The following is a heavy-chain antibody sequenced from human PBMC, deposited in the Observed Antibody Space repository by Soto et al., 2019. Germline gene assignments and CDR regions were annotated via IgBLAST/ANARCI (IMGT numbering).Heavy chain of an antibody. Sequence: QVQLVQSGAEVKKPGASVKVSCKASGYTFTGYYMHWVRQAPGQGLEWMGWINPNSGGTNYAQKFQGWVTMTRDTYISTAYMELSRLRSDDTAVYYCARDRSSGWYVLDYWGQGTLVTVSS. D-gene: IGHD6-19*01. CDR2: INPNSGGT. V-gene: IGHV1-2*04. CDR3: ARDRSSGWYVLDY. CDR1: GYTFTGYY. J-gene: IGHJ4*02.